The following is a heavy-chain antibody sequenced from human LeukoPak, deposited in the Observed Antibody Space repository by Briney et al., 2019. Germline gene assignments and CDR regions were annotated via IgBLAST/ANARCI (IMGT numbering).Heavy chain of an antibody. CDR3: ARARAFSMIVVVITTGRYYFDY. V-gene: IGHV1-69*13. J-gene: IGHJ4*02. CDR2: IIPIFGTA. D-gene: IGHD3-22*01. Sequence: SVKVSCKASGGTFSSYAISWVRQAPGQGLERMGGIIPIFGTANYAQKFQGRVTITADESTSTAYMELSSLRSEDTAVYYCARARAFSMIVVVITTGRYYFDYWGQGTLVTVSS. CDR1: GGTFSSYA.